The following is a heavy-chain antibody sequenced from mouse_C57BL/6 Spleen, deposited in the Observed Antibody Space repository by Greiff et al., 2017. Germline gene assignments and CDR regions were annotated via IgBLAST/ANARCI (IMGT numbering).Heavy chain of an antibody. Sequence: QVQLQQPGAELVKPGASVKVSCKASGYTFTSYWMHWVKQRPGQGLEWIGRIHPSDSDTNYNQKFKGKATLTVDKSSSTAYMQLSSLTSEDSAVDYCARGKKRDYAMDYWGQGTSVTVSS. CDR3: ARGKKRDYAMDY. D-gene: IGHD6-1*01. J-gene: IGHJ4*01. CDR2: IHPSDSDT. CDR1: GYTFTSYW. V-gene: IGHV1-74*01.